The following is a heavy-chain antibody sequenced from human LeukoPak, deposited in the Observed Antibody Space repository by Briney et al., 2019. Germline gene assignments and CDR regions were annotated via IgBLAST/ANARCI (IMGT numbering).Heavy chain of an antibody. CDR3: AAEYSSSWYIWFDP. D-gene: IGHD6-13*01. J-gene: IGHJ5*02. CDR1: GGSISSRSYY. V-gene: IGHV4-39*01. CDR2: ISDSGNT. Sequence: SDTLSPTCTVSGGSISSRSYYWGWIRQPPGTGLEWIGKISDSGNTYYSPSLRSRVTISIDMSKNQFSLKLSSVTATDTAVYYCAAEYSSSWYIWFDPWGQGTLVTVSS.